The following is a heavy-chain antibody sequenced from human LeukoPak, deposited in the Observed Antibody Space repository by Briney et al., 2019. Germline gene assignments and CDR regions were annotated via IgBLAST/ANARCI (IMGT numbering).Heavy chain of an antibody. V-gene: IGHV4-59*01. CDR1: GXSISSYY. CDR3: ARVYYYYYYGMDV. Sequence: PSETLSLTCTVSGXSISSYYRSWIRQPPGKGLESIVYIYYSGSTNYNPSLKSRVTISVDTSKTQFSLKLSSVTAADTAVYYCARVYYYYYYGMDVWGQGTTVTVSS. CDR2: IYYSGST. J-gene: IGHJ6*02.